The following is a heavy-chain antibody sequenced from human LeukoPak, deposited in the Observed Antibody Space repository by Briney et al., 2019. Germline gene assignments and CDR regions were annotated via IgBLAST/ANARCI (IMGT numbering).Heavy chain of an antibody. CDR1: GGSFSGYY. V-gene: IGHV4-34*01. J-gene: IGHJ6*03. CDR2: INHSGST. D-gene: IGHD2-15*01. Sequence: SESLSLTCAVYGGSFSGYYWSWIRQPPGKGLEWIGEINHSGSTNYNPSLKSRVTISVDASKNQFSLKLSSVTAADTAVYYCASQGGNCSGGSCPYMDVWGKGTTVTVSS. CDR3: ASQGGNCSGGSCPYMDV.